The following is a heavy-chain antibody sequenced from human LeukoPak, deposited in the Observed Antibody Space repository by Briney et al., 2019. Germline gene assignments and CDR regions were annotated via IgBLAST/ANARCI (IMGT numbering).Heavy chain of an antibody. CDR2: IFPGDSDT. D-gene: IGHD6-13*01. CDR3: ASSGGSWTHAPHY. CDR1: GYVFTTYW. Sequence: GESLKISCKGSGYVFTTYWIGWVRQMPGKGLEWMGIIFPGDSDTRYSPSFQGHVTISADKSISTAYLQWSSLKASDTAMYYCASSGGSWTHAPHYWGQGTLVTVSS. J-gene: IGHJ4*02. V-gene: IGHV5-51*01.